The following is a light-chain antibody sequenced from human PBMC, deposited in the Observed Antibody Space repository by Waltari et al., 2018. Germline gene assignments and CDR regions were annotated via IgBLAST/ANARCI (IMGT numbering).Light chain of an antibody. V-gene: IGKV3-11*01. J-gene: IGKJ2*01. CDR1: QSVGTY. Sequence: EIVLTQSPATLSLSPRDTATLSCRASQSVGTYLAWYQQKPGQAPRLLIYDASNRATGIPARFRGSGSGTDFTLTISSLEAEDFAVYYCQQRSNWTPHTFGQGARLEIK. CDR3: QQRSNWTPHT. CDR2: DAS.